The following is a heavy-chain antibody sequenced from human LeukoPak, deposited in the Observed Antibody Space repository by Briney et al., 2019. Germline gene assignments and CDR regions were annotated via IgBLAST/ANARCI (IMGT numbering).Heavy chain of an antibody. D-gene: IGHD6-13*01. J-gene: IGHJ4*02. CDR2: IFYNGRT. V-gene: IGHV4-30-4*08. Sequence: SQTLSLTCTVSGGSISSGDYYWSWIRQPPGKGLEWIGYIFYNGRTYYNPSLKSRVTISADTSKNQFSLKLSSVTAADTAVYYCARGQTAAAGFLDYWGQGTLVTVSS. CDR3: ARGQTAAAGFLDY. CDR1: GGSISSGDYY.